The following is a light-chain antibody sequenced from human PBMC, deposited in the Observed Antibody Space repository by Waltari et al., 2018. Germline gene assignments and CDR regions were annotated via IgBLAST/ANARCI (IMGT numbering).Light chain of an antibody. V-gene: IGKV3-20*01. J-gene: IGKJ1*01. CDR2: DAS. Sequence: EIVLTQSPGTLSLSPGERATLSCRASQSVSKYLAWYQQKPGQAPRLRIYDASTRATGIPDRFSGSGWGTDFSLTISRLEPEDFAVYYCQKYGTLPATFGQGTKVQMK. CDR1: QSVSKY. CDR3: QKYGTLPAT.